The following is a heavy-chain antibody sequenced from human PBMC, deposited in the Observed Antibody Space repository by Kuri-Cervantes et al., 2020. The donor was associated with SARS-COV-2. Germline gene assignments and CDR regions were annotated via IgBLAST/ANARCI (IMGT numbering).Heavy chain of an antibody. D-gene: IGHD3-22*01. CDR2: IYSGGST. CDR1: GFTFSKYP. CDR3: ARVSYDSN. J-gene: IGHJ4*02. Sequence: GGSLRLSCADSGFTFSKYPMTWVRQAPGKGLEWVSVIYSGGSTYYADSVKGRFTISRDNSKNTLYLQMNSLRAEDTAVYYCARVSYDSNWGQGTLVTVSS. V-gene: IGHV3-53*01.